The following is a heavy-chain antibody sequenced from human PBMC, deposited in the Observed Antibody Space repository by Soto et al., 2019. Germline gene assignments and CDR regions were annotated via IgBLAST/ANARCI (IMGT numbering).Heavy chain of an antibody. CDR1: GAPLSVYT. Sequence: QGQLQESGPGLVKASETLSLNCTVSGAPLSVYTWNWIRQSPGKGLEWIGYTYASGSTSYNPSLKGRVTISVDTSRNQFSLKMKSVSAADTAVYYCARGQTIGAFEYWGQGALVSVSS. CDR3: ARGQTIGAFEY. CDR2: TYASGST. V-gene: IGHV4-4*08. J-gene: IGHJ4*02.